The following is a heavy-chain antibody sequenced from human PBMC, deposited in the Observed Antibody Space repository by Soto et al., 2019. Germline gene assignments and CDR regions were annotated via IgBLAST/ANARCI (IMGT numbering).Heavy chain of an antibody. CDR2: ISSSGNT. Sequence: PSETLSLTCTVSDGSISNFYWSWIRQPPGKGLEWIGYISSSGNTNYNPSLKSRVSIAVDTSKNQFSLNLTSVTAADTGVYYCARAPMVLTRSYFDSWGQGTPVTASS. D-gene: IGHD3-22*01. V-gene: IGHV4-59*01. CDR1: DGSISNFY. J-gene: IGHJ4*02. CDR3: ARAPMVLTRSYFDS.